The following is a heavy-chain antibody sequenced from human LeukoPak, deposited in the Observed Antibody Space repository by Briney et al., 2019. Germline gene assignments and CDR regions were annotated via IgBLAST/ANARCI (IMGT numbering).Heavy chain of an antibody. J-gene: IGHJ4*02. V-gene: IGHV4-34*01. CDR1: GGSFSGHY. D-gene: IGHD6-19*01. CDR2: INHRGST. Sequence: SETLSLTCAVYGGSFSGHYWSWIRQPPGKGLEWIGEINHRGSTNYNPSLKSRVTISVDTSKNQFSLKLSSVTAADTAVYYCARGYTRQQWLETYYYFDYWGQGTLVTVSS. CDR3: ARGYTRQQWLETYYYFDY.